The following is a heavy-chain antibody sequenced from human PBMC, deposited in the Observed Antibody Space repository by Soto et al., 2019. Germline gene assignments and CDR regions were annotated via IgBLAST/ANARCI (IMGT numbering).Heavy chain of an antibody. CDR2: IYPGDSDT. J-gene: IGHJ6*02. D-gene: IGHD6-13*01. CDR3: ERAAATDYYYYGMDV. V-gene: IGHV5-51*01. Sequence: GESLKISCKGSGYSFTSYWIGWVRQMPGKGLEWMGIIYPGDSDTRYSPSFQGQVTISADKSISTAYLQWSSLKASDTAMYYCERAAATDYYYYGMDVWGQGTTVTVSS. CDR1: GYSFTSYW.